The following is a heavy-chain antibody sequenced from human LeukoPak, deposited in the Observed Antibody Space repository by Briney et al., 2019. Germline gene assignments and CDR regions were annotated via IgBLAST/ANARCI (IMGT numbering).Heavy chain of an antibody. Sequence: GGSLRLSCAASGFTFSSSAMSWVRQAPGKGLEWVSAISNNGGYTYYADSVKGRFTMSKDDARKSLYLQMSSLRVEDTALYYCAKDRANWAIDDWGQGTQVTVSS. D-gene: IGHD2-2*02. V-gene: IGHV3-23*01. CDR1: GFTFSSSA. CDR2: ISNNGGYT. J-gene: IGHJ4*02. CDR3: AKDRANWAIDD.